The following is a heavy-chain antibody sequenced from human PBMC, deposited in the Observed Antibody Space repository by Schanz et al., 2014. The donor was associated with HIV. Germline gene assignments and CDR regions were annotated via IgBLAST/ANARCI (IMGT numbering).Heavy chain of an antibody. D-gene: IGHD3-10*01. Sequence: ELQLVESGGGLVQPGGSLRLSCAASGFTFSSYAMSWVRQAPGKGLEWVSTIRGSGGSPSYADSVKGRFTISRDNSKNTLYLQMNSLRAEDTSVYYCARGFQGFDYWGQGTLVTVSS. V-gene: IGHV3-23*04. CDR2: IRGSGGSP. CDR3: ARGFQGFDY. CDR1: GFTFSSYA. J-gene: IGHJ4*02.